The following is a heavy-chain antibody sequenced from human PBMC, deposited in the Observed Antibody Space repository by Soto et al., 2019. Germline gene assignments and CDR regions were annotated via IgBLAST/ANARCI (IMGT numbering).Heavy chain of an antibody. CDR2: IKQDGSEK. CDR3: AREGYCSGGSCYSAYFDY. J-gene: IGHJ4*02. CDR1: GFTFSSYW. V-gene: IGHV3-7*01. Sequence: GGSLRLSCAASGFTFSSYWMSWVHQAPGKGLEWVANIKQDGSEKYYVDSVKGRFTISRDNAKNSLYLQMNSLRAEDTAVYYCAREGYCSGGSCYSAYFDYWGQGTLVTVSS. D-gene: IGHD2-15*01.